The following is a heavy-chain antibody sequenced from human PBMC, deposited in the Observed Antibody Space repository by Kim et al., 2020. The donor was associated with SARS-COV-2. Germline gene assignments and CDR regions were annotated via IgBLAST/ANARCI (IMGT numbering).Heavy chain of an antibody. J-gene: IGHJ4*02. V-gene: IGHV4-30-2*05. CDR3: VGSLGLARSLFDY. D-gene: IGHD3-16*01. Sequence: YIPSLKSRLTISLDTSKKQLSLKMSSVAAADTAVYYCVGSLGLARSLFDYWGQGALVTVSS.